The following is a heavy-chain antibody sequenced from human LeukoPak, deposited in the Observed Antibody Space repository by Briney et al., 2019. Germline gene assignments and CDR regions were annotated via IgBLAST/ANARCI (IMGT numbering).Heavy chain of an antibody. CDR1: GGTFSSYA. CDR3: ARERGFIAVAGAFDY. D-gene: IGHD6-19*01. Sequence: SVKVSCKASGGTFSSYAISWVRQAPGQGLEWMGRIIPIFGTANYAQKFQGRATITTDESTSTAYMELSSLRSEDTAVYYCARERGFIAVAGAFDYWGQGTLVTVSS. J-gene: IGHJ4*02. V-gene: IGHV1-69*05. CDR2: IIPIFGTA.